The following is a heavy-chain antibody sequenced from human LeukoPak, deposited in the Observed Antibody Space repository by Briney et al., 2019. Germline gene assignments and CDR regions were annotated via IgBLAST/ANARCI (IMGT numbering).Heavy chain of an antibody. CDR3: ARESSGGSFDY. Sequence: SETLSLTCTVSGGXISSYYWSWIRQPPGKGLEWIGYIYSSGSTNYNPSLKSRVTISVDTSKNQFSLKLSSVTTADTAVYYCARESSGGSFDYWGQGTLVTVSS. J-gene: IGHJ4*02. CDR1: GGXISSYY. V-gene: IGHV4-59*01. D-gene: IGHD2-15*01. CDR2: IYSSGST.